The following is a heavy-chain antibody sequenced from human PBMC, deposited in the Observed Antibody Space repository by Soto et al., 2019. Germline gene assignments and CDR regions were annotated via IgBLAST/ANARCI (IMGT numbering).Heavy chain of an antibody. CDR1: GGSVSSGTYS. D-gene: IGHD2-8*01. J-gene: IGHJ4*02. CDR3: ARGYCAHGVCYPSDY. Sequence: QVQLQESGPGLVKPSETLSLTCTVSGGSVSSGTYSWSWVRQPPGKGLEWIGCFYYNGSTNYNPCLKSRVTISVDTSKNQFSLMLSSVTAADTAVYYCARGYCAHGVCYPSDYWGQGTLVTVSS. V-gene: IGHV4-61*01. CDR2: FYYNGST.